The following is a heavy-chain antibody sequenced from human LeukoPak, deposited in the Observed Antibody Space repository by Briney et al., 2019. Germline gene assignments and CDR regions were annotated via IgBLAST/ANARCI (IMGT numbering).Heavy chain of an antibody. CDR2: IYNSGTT. J-gene: IGHJ5*02. V-gene: IGHV4-30-4*01. Sequence: PSQTLSLTCTVSGGSISSDDYYWSWIRQPPGKGLEWIGYIYNSGTTYYNPSLKSRVTISIDTSKNQFSLKLSSVTAADTALYYCARAPIITNSWYRFDHWGQGTLVTVSS. D-gene: IGHD5-24*01. CDR3: ARAPIITNSWYRFDH. CDR1: GGSISSDDYY.